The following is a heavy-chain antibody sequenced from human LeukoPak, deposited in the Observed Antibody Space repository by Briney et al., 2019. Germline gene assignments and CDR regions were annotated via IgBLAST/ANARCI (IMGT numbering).Heavy chain of an antibody. CDR2: IRYDGSNE. J-gene: IGHJ4*02. CDR3: ANLARPLDY. CDR1: GFTFSAYG. Sequence: GGSLRLSCVASGFTFSAYGMHWVRQAPGKGLEWVAFIRYDGSNEYLDSVKGRFTISRDNSKNTLYLQMNSLKPEDTAVYYCANLARPLDYWGQGALVTVSS. D-gene: IGHD6-6*01. V-gene: IGHV3-30*02.